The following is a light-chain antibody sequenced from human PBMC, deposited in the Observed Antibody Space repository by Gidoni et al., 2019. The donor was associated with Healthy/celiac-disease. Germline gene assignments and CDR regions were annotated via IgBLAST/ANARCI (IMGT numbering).Light chain of an antibody. CDR3: QKYNSAPWT. J-gene: IGKJ1*01. CDR2: AAS. V-gene: IGKV1-27*01. CDR1: QGISNY. Sequence: THMSHSPSSLSASVGDRVTITCRASQGISNYLAWYQQKPGKVPKLLIYAASTLQSGVPSRFSGSGSGTDFTLTISSLQPEDVATYYCQKYNSAPWTFXQXTKVEIK.